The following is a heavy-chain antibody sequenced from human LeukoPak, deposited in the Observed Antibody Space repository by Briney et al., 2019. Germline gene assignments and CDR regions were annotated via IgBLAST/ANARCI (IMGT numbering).Heavy chain of an antibody. CDR3: ARSTSAYYSADY. V-gene: IGHV5-51*01. Sequence: GESLKISCKGSEYTFTNYWIGWVRQTPDKGLELVAFIYPRDSDTRYNPSFQGQVTISAEKSTNTAYLQWSSLQASDTAMYYCARSTSAYYSADYWGQGTLVTVSS. J-gene: IGHJ4*02. CDR2: IYPRDSDT. D-gene: IGHD3-22*01. CDR1: EYTFTNYW.